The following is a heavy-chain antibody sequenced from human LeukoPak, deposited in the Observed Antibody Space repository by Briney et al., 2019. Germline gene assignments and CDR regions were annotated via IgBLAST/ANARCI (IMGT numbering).Heavy chain of an antibody. J-gene: IGHJ3*02. CDR2: INPDSGAT. CDR3: ARDGTFDI. CDR1: GYTFTGYY. Sequence: ASVKASCKASGYTFTGYYMHWMRQAPGQGLEWMGWINPDSGATNYAQKFQGRVTMTRDTSISTAYMELSRLRSDDTAVYYCARDGTFDIWGQGTMVTVSS. D-gene: IGHD1-1*01. V-gene: IGHV1-2*02.